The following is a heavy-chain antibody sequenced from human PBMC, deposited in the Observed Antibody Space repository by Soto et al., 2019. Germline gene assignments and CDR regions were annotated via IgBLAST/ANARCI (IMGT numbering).Heavy chain of an antibody. CDR3: AHLFPTRYTAMASGWFDP. V-gene: IGHV2-5*02. CDR1: GFSLSTSGVG. D-gene: IGHD5-18*01. Sequence: QITLKESGPTLVKPTQPLTLTCTFSGFSLSTSGVGVGWIRQPPGKALEWLALIYWDDDKRYSPSLKSRLTITKDTSKNPVVLTMTNMDPVDTATYYCAHLFPTRYTAMASGWFDPWGQGTLFTVSS. J-gene: IGHJ5*02. CDR2: IYWDDDK.